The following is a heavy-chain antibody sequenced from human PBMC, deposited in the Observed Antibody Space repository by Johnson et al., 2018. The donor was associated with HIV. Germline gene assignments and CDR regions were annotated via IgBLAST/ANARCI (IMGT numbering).Heavy chain of an antibody. D-gene: IGHD6-13*01. J-gene: IGHJ3*02. CDR1: GFRFDQYG. CDR2: ISWKSGSI. Sequence: VQLVESGGGLVQPGRSLRLSCAASGFRFDQYGMHWVRQAPGKGPEWVSGISWKSGSIGYADSVKGRFTISRDNAKNSLYLQMNSLRAEDTALYYCAKDGYSSSWYPYAFDIWGQGTMVTVSS. V-gene: IGHV3-9*01. CDR3: AKDGYSSSWYPYAFDI.